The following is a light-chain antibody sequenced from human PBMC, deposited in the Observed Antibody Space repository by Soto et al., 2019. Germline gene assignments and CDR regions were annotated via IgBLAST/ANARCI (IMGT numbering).Light chain of an antibody. Sequence: DIQMTQSPSSLSAYVGDRVTIACRASQNINIYLTWYQQRPGKAPKLLVTTAPTFQSGVPSRCSGSGSGADFTLTISGLQPEDSATYCCQQSYSYPHSFGQGTKVDI. CDR2: TAP. CDR3: QQSYSYPHS. V-gene: IGKV1-39*01. CDR1: QNINIY. J-gene: IGKJ2*01.